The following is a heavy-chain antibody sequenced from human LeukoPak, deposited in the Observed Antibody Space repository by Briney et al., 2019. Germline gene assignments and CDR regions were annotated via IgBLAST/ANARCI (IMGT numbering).Heavy chain of an antibody. V-gene: IGHV4-39*01. CDR2: IYYSGST. CDR1: GGSISSSSYY. D-gene: IGHD3-3*01. Sequence: SETLSLTCTVSGGSISSSSYYWGWIRQPPWKGLEWIGSIYYSGSTYYNPSLKSRVTISVDTSKNQFSLKLSSVTAADTAVYYCARRKYDFWSGYYEGGHWFDPWGQGTLVTVSS. J-gene: IGHJ5*02. CDR3: ARRKYDFWSGYYEGGHWFDP.